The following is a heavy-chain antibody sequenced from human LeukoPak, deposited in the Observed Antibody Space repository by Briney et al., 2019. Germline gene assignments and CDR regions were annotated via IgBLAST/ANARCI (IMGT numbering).Heavy chain of an antibody. V-gene: IGHV3-53*01. Sequence: GGFLRLSCSASGFTFSTYNMSWVRQAPGKGLEWVSVIYSGGSTYYADSVKGRFTISRDNSKNTLYLQMNSLRAEDTAVYYCARDLGSSWYLNWGQGTLVTVSS. D-gene: IGHD6-13*01. J-gene: IGHJ4*02. CDR1: GFTFSTYN. CDR3: ARDLGSSWYLN. CDR2: IYSGGST.